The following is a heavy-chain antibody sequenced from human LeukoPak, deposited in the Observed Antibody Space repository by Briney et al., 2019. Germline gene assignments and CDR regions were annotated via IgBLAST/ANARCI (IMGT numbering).Heavy chain of an antibody. D-gene: IGHD3-10*01. CDR3: ARDLRVGRGMDV. Sequence: GGSLRLSCVASGFTFSSYGMSWVRQAPGKGLEWVANIKQDGSEKYYVDSVKGRFTISRDNAKNSLYLQMNSLRAEDTAVYYCARDLRVGRGMDVWGKGTTVTISS. CDR2: IKQDGSEK. J-gene: IGHJ6*04. CDR1: GFTFSSYG. V-gene: IGHV3-7*01.